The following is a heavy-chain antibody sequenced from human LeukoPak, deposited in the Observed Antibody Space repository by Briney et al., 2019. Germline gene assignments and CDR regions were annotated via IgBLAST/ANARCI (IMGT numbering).Heavy chain of an antibody. CDR2: ISPDGSTT. Sequence: PGGSLRLSCAASGFTFSRYWMHWVRQAPGKGLMWVSRISPDGSTTLYADSVKGRFTISRDNAKNTLYLQMNSLGAEGTAVYYCTRDLSGTYYGRFDYWGQGTLVTVSS. D-gene: IGHD1-26*01. V-gene: IGHV3-74*03. J-gene: IGHJ4*02. CDR3: TRDLSGTYYGRFDY. CDR1: GFTFSRYW.